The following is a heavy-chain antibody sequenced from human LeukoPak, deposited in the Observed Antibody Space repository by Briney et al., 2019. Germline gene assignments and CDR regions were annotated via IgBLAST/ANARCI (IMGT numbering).Heavy chain of an antibody. CDR2: ISYDGSNK. V-gene: IGHV3-30-3*01. D-gene: IGHD6-19*01. CDR3: ARVYKAVAGDYYGMDV. CDR1: GFTFSSYA. J-gene: IGHJ6*02. Sequence: GGSLRLSRAASGFTFSSYAMHWVRQAPGKGLEGVAVISYDGSNKYYADSVKGRFTISRDNSKNTLYLQMNSLRAEDTAVYYCARVYKAVAGDYYGMDVWGQGTTVTVSS.